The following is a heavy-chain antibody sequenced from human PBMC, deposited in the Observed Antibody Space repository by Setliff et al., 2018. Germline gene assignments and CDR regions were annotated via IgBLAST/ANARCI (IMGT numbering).Heavy chain of an antibody. CDR1: GFTFSDYY. CDR2: ISSRGIT. D-gene: IGHD2-8*01. CDR3: ARGHCTTISCFLDH. V-gene: IGHV3-11*01. J-gene: IGHJ4*02. Sequence: PGGSLRLSCAASGFTFSDYYMSWIRQTPGKGLEWVSYISSRGITYYPDSVKGRFTIARDNAKNSLYLQLDSLRPDDTAFYYCARGHCTTISCFLDHWGQGIMVTVSS.